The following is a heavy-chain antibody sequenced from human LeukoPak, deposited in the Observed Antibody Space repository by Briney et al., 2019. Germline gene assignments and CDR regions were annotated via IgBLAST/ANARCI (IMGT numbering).Heavy chain of an antibody. J-gene: IGHJ4*02. Sequence: GASVTVSCKASGYSFTSYGISWVRQAPGQGLEWMGWISVYNGNTNYAQKVQGRVTMTTDTSTSTAYMELRSLTSDDTAVYYCARDRSGNSGGLGDWGQGTLVTVSS. D-gene: IGHD1-26*01. CDR3: ARDRSGNSGGLGD. CDR2: ISVYNGNT. V-gene: IGHV1-18*01. CDR1: GYSFTSYG.